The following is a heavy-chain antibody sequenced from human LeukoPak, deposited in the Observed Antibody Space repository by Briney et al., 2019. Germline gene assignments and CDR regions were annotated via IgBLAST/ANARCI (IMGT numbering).Heavy chain of an antibody. D-gene: IGHD6-13*01. CDR1: GFTVSSNY. V-gene: IGHV3-53*01. Sequence: GGSLRLSCAASGFTVSSNYMSWVRQAPGKGLEWVSVIYSGGSTYYADSVKGRFTISRDNSKNTLYLQMNSLRAEDTAVYYCARARGPIAARGFDYWGQGTLVTVSS. J-gene: IGHJ4*02. CDR2: IYSGGST. CDR3: ARARGPIAARGFDY.